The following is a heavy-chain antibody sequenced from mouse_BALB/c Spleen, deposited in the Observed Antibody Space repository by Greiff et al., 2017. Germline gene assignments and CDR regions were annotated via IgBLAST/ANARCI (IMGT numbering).Heavy chain of an antibody. CDR2: IYPGSGST. V-gene: IGHV1S22*01. CDR1: GYTFTSYW. J-gene: IGHJ1*01. CDR3: TRGGYGSSYEWYFDV. Sequence: LQQPGSELVRPGASVKLSCKASGYTFTSYWMHWVKQRPGQGLEWIGNIYPGSGSTNYDEKFKSKATLTVDTSSSTAYMQLSSLTSEDSAVYYCTRGGYGSSYEWYFDVWGAGTTVTVSS. D-gene: IGHD1-1*01.